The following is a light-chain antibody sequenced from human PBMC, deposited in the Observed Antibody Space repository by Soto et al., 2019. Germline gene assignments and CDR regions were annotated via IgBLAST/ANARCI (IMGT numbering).Light chain of an antibody. Sequence: IQMTQSPSSLSAFVGDRVTITCRASQDIDNFLAWYQQKPGKVPKLLIYAASTFQSGVPSRFSGSGSGTDFTLTISSLLPEDVATYYCQKCKVAPCTFGGGTEVDIK. CDR1: QDIDNF. V-gene: IGKV1-27*01. CDR3: QKCKVAPCT. CDR2: AAS. J-gene: IGKJ4*01.